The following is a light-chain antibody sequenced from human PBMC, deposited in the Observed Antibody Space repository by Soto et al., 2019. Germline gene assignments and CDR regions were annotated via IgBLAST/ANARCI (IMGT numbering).Light chain of an antibody. Sequence: QSALTQPRSVSGSPGQSVTISCTGTSSDVGGYNYVSWYQQHPGKAPKLMIYDVSKRPSGVPDRFSGSKSGNTASLTISGLQAEDEADYYCCSYAGSYTLLVVFGGGTKVTVL. V-gene: IGLV2-11*01. CDR1: SSDVGGYNY. J-gene: IGLJ2*01. CDR2: DVS. CDR3: CSYAGSYTLLVV.